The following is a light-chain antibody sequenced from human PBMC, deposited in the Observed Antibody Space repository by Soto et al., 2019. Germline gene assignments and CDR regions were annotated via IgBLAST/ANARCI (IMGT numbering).Light chain of an antibody. Sequence: QSALTQPASVSGSPGQSVTISCTGTGSDVGGFKYVSWYPHHPGKAPKLIIYDVSVRPSGVSDRFSGSKSGNTASLTISGLQAEDEDDYYCSSYTGSTYLDEVFGGGTKVTVL. CDR3: SSYTGSTYLDEV. CDR1: GSDVGGFKY. J-gene: IGLJ2*01. V-gene: IGLV2-14*03. CDR2: DVS.